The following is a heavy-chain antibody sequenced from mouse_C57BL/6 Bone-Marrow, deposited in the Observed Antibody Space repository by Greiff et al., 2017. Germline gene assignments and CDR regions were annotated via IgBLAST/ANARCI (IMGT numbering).Heavy chain of an antibody. V-gene: IGHV2-3*01. Sequence: QVQLKESGPGLVAPSQSLSITCTVSGFSLTSYGVSWVRQPPGKGLEWLGVIWGDGSTNYHSALLSRLSLSKDNSKSQVFLKLNSLQTDDTATYYCAKPLYYGSSFAYWGQGTLVTVSA. J-gene: IGHJ3*01. CDR3: AKPLYYGSSFAY. D-gene: IGHD1-1*01. CDR2: IWGDGST. CDR1: GFSLTSYG.